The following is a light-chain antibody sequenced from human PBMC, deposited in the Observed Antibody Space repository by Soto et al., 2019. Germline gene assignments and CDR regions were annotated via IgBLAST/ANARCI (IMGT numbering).Light chain of an antibody. CDR1: QSVSSSY. Sequence: DIVLPQYPGTLSLSPGERSALSCMASQSVSSSYLAWYQQKPGQAPRLLIYDASNRATGIPARFSGSGSGTDFTLTISSLEPEDFAVYYCQQRTNWPLITFGQGTRLEFK. CDR3: QQRTNWPLIT. V-gene: IGKV3D-20*02. CDR2: DAS. J-gene: IGKJ5*01.